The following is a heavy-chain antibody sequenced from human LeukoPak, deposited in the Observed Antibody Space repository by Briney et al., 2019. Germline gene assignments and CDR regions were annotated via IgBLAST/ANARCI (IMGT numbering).Heavy chain of an antibody. J-gene: IGHJ5*02. CDR3: AKGERTFDP. V-gene: IGHV3-11*01. CDR2: ISSRGTTT. D-gene: IGHD1-1*01. Sequence: GGSLRHSCLASGFTFRDYYMTWIRQVPGKGLEWISFISSRGTTTDYADSVKGRFTISRDNSKNTLYLQMNSLRAEDTAVYYCAKGERTFDPWGQGTLVTVSS. CDR1: GFTFRDYY.